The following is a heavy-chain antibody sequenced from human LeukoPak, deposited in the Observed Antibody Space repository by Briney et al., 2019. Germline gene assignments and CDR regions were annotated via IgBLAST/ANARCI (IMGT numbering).Heavy chain of an antibody. D-gene: IGHD3-22*01. J-gene: IGHJ4*02. CDR1: GGTFSSYA. CDR3: ASPSACYYDSSGYPH. Sequence: SVKVSCKASGGTFSSYAISWVRQAPGQGLEWMGGIIPIFGTANYAQKFQGRVTITADESTSTAYMELSSLRSEDTAVYYCASPSACYYDSSGYPHWGQGTLVTVSS. CDR2: IIPIFGTA. V-gene: IGHV1-69*13.